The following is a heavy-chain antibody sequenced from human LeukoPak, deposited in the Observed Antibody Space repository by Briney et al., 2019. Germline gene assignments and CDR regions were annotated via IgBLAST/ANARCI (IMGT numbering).Heavy chain of an antibody. Sequence: SETLSLTCAVSGGSISSSGYSWSWIRQPPGKGLEWIGYIHHTGSTYYNPSLKSRVTISVDRSKNQFSLKLSSVTAADTAMYFCTRTPTYCGGDCYYFDPWGQGTLVTVSS. J-gene: IGHJ5*02. D-gene: IGHD2-21*02. CDR1: GGSISSSGYS. CDR3: TRTPTYCGGDCYYFDP. CDR2: IHHTGST. V-gene: IGHV4-30-2*01.